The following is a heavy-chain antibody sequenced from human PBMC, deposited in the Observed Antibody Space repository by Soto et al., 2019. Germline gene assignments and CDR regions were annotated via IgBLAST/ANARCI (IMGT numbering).Heavy chain of an antibody. Sequence: QVQLQESGPGLVKPSETLSLTCTASGGSVSSGSYYWSWIRQPPGKGLEWIGYIYYSGSTNYNPSFKCRVTISVDTSKNQFSLKLSSVTAADTAVYYCARLIDGSLHFVYWGQGPLVTVSS. CDR3: ARLIDGSLHFVY. CDR2: IYYSGST. V-gene: IGHV4-61*01. CDR1: GGSVSSGSYY. D-gene: IGHD2-8*01. J-gene: IGHJ4*02.